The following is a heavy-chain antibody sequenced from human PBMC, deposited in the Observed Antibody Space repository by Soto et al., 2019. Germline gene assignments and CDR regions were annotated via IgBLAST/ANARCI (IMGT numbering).Heavy chain of an antibody. Sequence: GGSLRLSCAASGFTFSSYGMHWVRQAPGKGLEWVAVIWYDGSNKYYADSVKGRFTISRDNSKNTLYLQMNSLRAEDTAVYYCASPTHYYDTPFGAFDIWGQGTMVTVSS. CDR1: GFTFSSYG. V-gene: IGHV3-33*01. CDR3: ASPTHYYDTPFGAFDI. CDR2: IWYDGSNK. D-gene: IGHD3-22*01. J-gene: IGHJ3*02.